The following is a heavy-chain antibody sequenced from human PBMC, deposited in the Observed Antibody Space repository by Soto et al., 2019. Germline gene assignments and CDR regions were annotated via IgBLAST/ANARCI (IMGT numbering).Heavy chain of an antibody. J-gene: IGHJ5*02. Sequence: PSETLSLTCAVYGGSFSGYYWTWIRQPPGTGLEWIGEINHSGSTNYNPSLKSRVTISVDTSKDQFSLKLTSVTAADTAVYYCAREVFARYCSGGSCPNWFDPWGQGTLVTVSS. CDR3: AREVFARYCSGGSCPNWFDP. V-gene: IGHV4-34*01. CDR1: GGSFSGYY. D-gene: IGHD2-15*01. CDR2: INHSGST.